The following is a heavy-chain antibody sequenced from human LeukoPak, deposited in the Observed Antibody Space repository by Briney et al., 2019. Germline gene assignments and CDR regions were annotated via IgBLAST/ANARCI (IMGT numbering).Heavy chain of an antibody. CDR3: SRGTDSSDWPFDS. V-gene: IGHV4-30-4*08. Sequence: SETLSLTCTVSGGSNRRDDHYWSWIRQPPGKGLEWIGFIYYSGTSYHNPSLKSRVSISVDTSKNQFSLKLSSVTAADTAVYYCSRGTDSSDWPFDSWGQGTLVTVSS. D-gene: IGHD6-25*01. CDR1: GGSNRRDDHY. CDR2: IYYSGTS. J-gene: IGHJ4*02.